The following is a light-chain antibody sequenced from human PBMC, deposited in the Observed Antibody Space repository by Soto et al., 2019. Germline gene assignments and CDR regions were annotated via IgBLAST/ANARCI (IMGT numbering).Light chain of an antibody. J-gene: IGLJ3*02. CDR3: SSYTRTNTRV. CDR2: EVN. Sequence: QSVLTQPASVSGSPGQSITISCTGSSDDVGGYDYVSWYQHHPGKAPKLMIYEVNNRPSGVSNRFSGSKSGNTASLTISGLQAEDEADYFCSSYTRTNTRVFGGGTKLTGL. CDR1: SDDVGGYDY. V-gene: IGLV2-14*01.